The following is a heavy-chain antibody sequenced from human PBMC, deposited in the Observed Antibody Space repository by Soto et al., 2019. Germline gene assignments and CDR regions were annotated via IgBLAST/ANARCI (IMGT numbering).Heavy chain of an antibody. CDR2: ISGSGGST. V-gene: IGHV3-23*01. Sequence: EVQLLESGGGLVQPGGSLRLSCAASGFTFSSYAMSWVRQAPGKGLEWVSAISGSGGSTYYADSVKGRFTISRDNSKNTLYLQMNSLRAEDTAVYYCAKKRQSDRYGFFYYYYGMDVWGQGTTVTVSS. J-gene: IGHJ6*02. CDR3: AKKRQSDRYGFFYYYYGMDV. CDR1: GFTFSSYA. D-gene: IGHD5-18*01.